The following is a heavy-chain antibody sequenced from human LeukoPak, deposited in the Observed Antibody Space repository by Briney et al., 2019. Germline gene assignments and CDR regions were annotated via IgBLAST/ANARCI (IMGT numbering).Heavy chain of an antibody. CDR1: GFTVSANY. J-gene: IGHJ5*02. Sequence: GGSLRLSCAASGFTVSANYMNWVRQAPGKGLQWVSVIYSGGSTYYADSVKGRFTISRDNSKNTLYLQMNSLRAEDTAVYYCAKSTAAETQPFDPWGQGTLVTVSS. CDR3: AKSTAAETQPFDP. V-gene: IGHV3-53*01. D-gene: IGHD6-25*01. CDR2: IYSGGST.